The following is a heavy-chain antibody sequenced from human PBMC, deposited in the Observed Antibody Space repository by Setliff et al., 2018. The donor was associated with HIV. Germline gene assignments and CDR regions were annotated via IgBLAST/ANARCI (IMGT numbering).Heavy chain of an antibody. Sequence: SETLSLTCTVFGGSISGSNYYWGWIRQPPGKGLEWIANVHYSGSIYFNPSLRSRVAISVDTYHNQFSMRLRSVTAADTAVYYCARPSLGIGGGSMFNNWGQGTLVTVSS. CDR2: VHYSGSI. J-gene: IGHJ4*02. D-gene: IGHD3-3*01. V-gene: IGHV4-39*01. CDR1: GGSISGSNYY. CDR3: ARPSLGIGGGSMFNN.